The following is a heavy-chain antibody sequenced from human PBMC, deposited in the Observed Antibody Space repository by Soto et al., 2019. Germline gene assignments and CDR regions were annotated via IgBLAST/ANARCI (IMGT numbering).Heavy chain of an antibody. CDR2: INAGNGDT. CDR3: ARGGYSSGCDY. J-gene: IGHJ4*02. Sequence: QVQLVQSGAEVKKPGASVKVSCKASGYTFTSYAMHWVRQAPGQRLECMGWINAGNGDTKYSQKLQGRVTITRDTSASKAYMELNSLSSEDTAVYYCARGGYSSGCDYWGQGTLVTVSS. CDR1: GYTFTSYA. V-gene: IGHV1-3*01. D-gene: IGHD6-19*01.